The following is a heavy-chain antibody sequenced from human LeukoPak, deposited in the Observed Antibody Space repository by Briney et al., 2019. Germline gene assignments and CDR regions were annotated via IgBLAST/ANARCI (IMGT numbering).Heavy chain of an antibody. CDR2: MSYVGNNE. CDR1: GFTFSSST. J-gene: IGHJ5*02. Sequence: GGSLRLSCEASGFTFSSSTIHWVRQAPGKGLEWVAIMSYVGNNEYYADSVKGRFTISRDKSKNTLYLQMNSLEDTALYYCAKDIGYCSGGSCYQLDPWGQGTLVTVSS. CDR3: AKDIGYCSGGSCYQLDP. D-gene: IGHD2-15*01. V-gene: IGHV3-30-3*01.